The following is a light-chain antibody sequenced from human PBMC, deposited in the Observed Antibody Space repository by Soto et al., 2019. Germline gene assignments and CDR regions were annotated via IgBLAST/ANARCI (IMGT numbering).Light chain of an antibody. CDR2: LNSDGSH. Sequence: QLVLTQSPSASASLGASVKLTCTLSSGHSSYAIAWHQQQPEKGPRYLMKLNSDGSHSKGDGIPDRFSGSSSGAERYLTISSLPSEDEADYYCQTWGTGIHRVFGGGTKLTVL. CDR3: QTWGTGIHRV. V-gene: IGLV4-69*01. CDR1: SGHSSYA. J-gene: IGLJ2*01.